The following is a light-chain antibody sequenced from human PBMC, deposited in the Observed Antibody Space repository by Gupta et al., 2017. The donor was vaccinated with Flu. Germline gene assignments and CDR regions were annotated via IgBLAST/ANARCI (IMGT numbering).Light chain of an antibody. CDR1: QSIRNN. Sequence: EVVMTQSPATLSVSAGERATLSCRASQSIRNNLAWYQHKVGQAPRLLIYAASARATGVPATFSGGGSGTDFTLTISDLQSDDLAVYFCQQYNDWPRIFGQGTKLEIK. CDR3: QQYNDWPRI. J-gene: IGKJ2*01. CDR2: AAS. V-gene: IGKV3D-15*01.